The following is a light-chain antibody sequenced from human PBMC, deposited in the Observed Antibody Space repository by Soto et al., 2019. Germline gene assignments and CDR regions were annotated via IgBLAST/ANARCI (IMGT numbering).Light chain of an antibody. CDR3: QQYNDWPLT. CDR1: QSINSN. CDR2: GAF. Sequence: EILMTQSPVTLSVSPGERATLSCRASQSINSNLAWYQQKPGQAPSLLIYGAFTRATGIPARFSGTGSGTEFTLTISSLQSEDLALYYCQQYNDWPLTFGQGTKVDIK. V-gene: IGKV3-15*01. J-gene: IGKJ1*01.